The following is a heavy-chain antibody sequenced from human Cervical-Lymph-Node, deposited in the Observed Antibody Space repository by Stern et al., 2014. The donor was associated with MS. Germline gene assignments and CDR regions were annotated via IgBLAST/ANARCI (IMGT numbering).Heavy chain of an antibody. J-gene: IGHJ4*02. Sequence: QLQLQESGPGLVKPSQTLSLTCTVSGGSISSGSYYWSWIRQPAGKGLEWIGRIYTSGSTTYNPSLKSRVTISVDTSKNQFSLKLSSLTAADTAVYYCARVSVQGGWHVFFDYWGQGTLVTVSS. CDR2: IYTSGST. CDR1: GGSISSGSYY. D-gene: IGHD6-19*01. V-gene: IGHV4-61*02. CDR3: ARVSVQGGWHVFFDY.